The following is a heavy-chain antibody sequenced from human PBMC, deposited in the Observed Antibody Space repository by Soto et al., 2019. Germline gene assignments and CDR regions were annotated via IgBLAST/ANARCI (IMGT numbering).Heavy chain of an antibody. V-gene: IGHV4-4*02. D-gene: IGHD3-22*01. CDR2: IYHGGST. Sequence: SETLSLTCAVSGVSISSSNWWSWVRQPPGKGLEWIGEIYHGGSTNYNPSLKSRVTISVDKSKNQFSLKLSSVTAADTDVYYCARSWGYYDSSGYYYYRGQGTLVTVSS. CDR1: GVSISSSNW. J-gene: IGHJ4*02. CDR3: ARSWGYYDSSGYYYY.